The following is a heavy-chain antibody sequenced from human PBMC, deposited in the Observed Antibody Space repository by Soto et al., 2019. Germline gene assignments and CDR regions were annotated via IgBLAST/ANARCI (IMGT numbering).Heavy chain of an antibody. D-gene: IGHD2-15*01. J-gene: IGHJ6*02. Sequence: PVGSLRLSCAASGFTFSSYAMHWVRQAPGKGLEWVAVISYDGSNKYYADSVKGRFTISRDNSKNTLYLQMNSLRAEDTAVYYCARDILRYCSGGSCLRYGMDVWGQGTTVTVSS. CDR2: ISYDGSNK. CDR3: ARDILRYCSGGSCLRYGMDV. V-gene: IGHV3-30-3*01. CDR1: GFTFSSYA.